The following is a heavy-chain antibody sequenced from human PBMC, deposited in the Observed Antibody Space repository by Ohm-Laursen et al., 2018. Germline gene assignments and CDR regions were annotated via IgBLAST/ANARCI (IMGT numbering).Heavy chain of an antibody. CDR3: AGAGRATYFTFDY. V-gene: IGHV3-53*01. D-gene: IGHD1-26*01. CDR2: IYSGGTI. J-gene: IGHJ4*02. CDR1: GFTVSTHY. Sequence: SLRLSCTASGFTVSTHYMSWVRQPPGKGLEWVSVIYSGGTIYYADSVKGRFTLSRDNSKNTLYLQMNSLRAEDTALYYCAGAGRATYFTFDYWGQGTLVTVSS.